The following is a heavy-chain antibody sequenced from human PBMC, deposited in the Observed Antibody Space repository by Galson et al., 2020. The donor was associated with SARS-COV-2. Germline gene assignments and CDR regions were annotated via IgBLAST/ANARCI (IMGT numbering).Heavy chain of an antibody. Sequence: ETSETLSLTCTVSGGSISSGGYYWSWIRQHPGKGLEWIGYIYYSGSTSYNPSLKSRVTISVDTSKNQFSLKLSSVTAADTAVYYCARASRTIFGVVKHFDYWGQGTLVTVSS. V-gene: IGHV4-31*03. D-gene: IGHD3-3*01. CDR1: GGSISSGGYY. CDR3: ARASRTIFGVVKHFDY. J-gene: IGHJ4*02. CDR2: IYYSGST.